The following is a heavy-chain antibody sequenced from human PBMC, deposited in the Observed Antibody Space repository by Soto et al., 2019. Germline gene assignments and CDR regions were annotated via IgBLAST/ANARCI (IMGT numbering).Heavy chain of an antibody. CDR2: ITPIFGTA. CDR3: AREGTLYDSSGYYYLY. V-gene: IGHV1-69*13. D-gene: IGHD3-22*01. CDR1: GGTFSTST. J-gene: IGHJ4*02. Sequence: GASVKVSCKASGGTFSTSTISWVRQAPGQGLEWMGGITPIFGTASFAQKFQGRVTITADESTSTAYMELSSLRSEDTAMYYCAREGTLYDSSGYYYLYWGQGTLVTVSS.